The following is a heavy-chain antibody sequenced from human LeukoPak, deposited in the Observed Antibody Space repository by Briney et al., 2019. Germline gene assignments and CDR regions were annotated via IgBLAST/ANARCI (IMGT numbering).Heavy chain of an antibody. CDR2: INHSGST. D-gene: IGHD6-13*01. Sequence: PSETLSLTCAVYGASFSDYYWSRIRQPPGKGLEWIGEINHSGSTNYNPSLKSRVTISVDTSKNQFSLKLSSVTAADTAVYYCARLHSSSWYPFDYWGQGTLVTVSS. V-gene: IGHV4-34*01. CDR1: GASFSDYY. J-gene: IGHJ4*02. CDR3: ARLHSSSWYPFDY.